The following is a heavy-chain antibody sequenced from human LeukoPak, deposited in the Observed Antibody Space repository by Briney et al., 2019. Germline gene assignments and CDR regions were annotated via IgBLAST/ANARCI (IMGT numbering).Heavy chain of an antibody. D-gene: IGHD3-10*01. CDR2: ISSDGSRK. CDR3: AKGDGSGSFLIDY. CDR1: GFTFS. Sequence: PGRSLRLSCVASGFTFSMHWVRQPPDRGLEWVSFISSDGSRKYYGDFVEGRFTVSRDNSMHTLYLQVDTLRAEDTAMYYCAKGDGSGSFLIDYWGQGTLVTVSS. J-gene: IGHJ4*02. V-gene: IGHV3-30*18.